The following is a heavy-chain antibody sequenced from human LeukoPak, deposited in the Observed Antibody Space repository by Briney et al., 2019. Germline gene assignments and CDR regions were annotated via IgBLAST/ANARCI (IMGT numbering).Heavy chain of an antibody. D-gene: IGHD6-19*01. CDR1: GFSFSTSW. CDR3: PSLSTSVAGGDH. CDR2: IKKDGSEE. V-gene: IGHV3-7*01. Sequence: PGGSLRLSCTASGFSFSTSWMSWVRQTPGKGLEWVSNIKKDGSEEYYVDSVKTRFTISRDNAKNSLYLQLNSLIAEDTAVYYCPSLSTSVAGGDHWGQGTLVTVSS. J-gene: IGHJ4*02.